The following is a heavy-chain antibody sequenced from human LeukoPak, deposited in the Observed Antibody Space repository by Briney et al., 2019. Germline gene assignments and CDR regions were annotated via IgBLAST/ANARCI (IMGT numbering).Heavy chain of an antibody. CDR3: ITDAGYDSRWYNW. J-gene: IGHJ4*02. V-gene: IGHV3-15*01. CDR2: IKSKSAGETA. CDR1: GFTLSSAW. Sequence: PGGSLRLSCAASGFTLSSAWMSWVRQTPGKGLEWVGRIKSKSAGETADYASPVKGRFIISRDDPKTTLYLQMNSLKSEDSAVYYCITDAGYDSRWYNWWGQGTLVTVSS. D-gene: IGHD1-20*01.